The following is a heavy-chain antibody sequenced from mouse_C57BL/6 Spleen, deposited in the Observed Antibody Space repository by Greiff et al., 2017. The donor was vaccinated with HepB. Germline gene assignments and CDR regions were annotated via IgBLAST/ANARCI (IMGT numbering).Heavy chain of an antibody. J-gene: IGHJ2*01. CDR1: GYTFTDYY. V-gene: IGHV1-76*01. Sequence: QVQLKESGAELVRPGASVKLSCKASGYTFTDYYINWVKQRPGQGLEWIARIYPGSGNTYYNEKFKGKATLTAEKSSSTAYMQLSSLTSEDSAVYFWARGEGYYGYDAFDGWGQGTTLTVSS. CDR2: IYPGSGNT. CDR3: ARGEGYYGYDAFDG. D-gene: IGHD2-2*01.